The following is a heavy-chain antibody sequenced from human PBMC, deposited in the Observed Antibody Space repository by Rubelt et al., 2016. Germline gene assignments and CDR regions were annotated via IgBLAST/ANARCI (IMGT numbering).Heavy chain of an antibody. CDR3: ARDGAFPLGSGFEKRSDY. CDR2: ISAYHGNT. J-gene: IGHJ4*02. D-gene: IGHD3-10*01. CDR1: GYTFTSYG. Sequence: QVQLVQSGAEVKKPGASVKVSCKASGYTFTSYGISWVRQAPGQGLEWMGWISAYHGNTNYAQKLQGSVTMTTDKSTSTAYMERRSLRSDDTAVYYCARDGAFPLGSGFEKRSDYWGQGTLVTVSS. V-gene: IGHV1-18*01.